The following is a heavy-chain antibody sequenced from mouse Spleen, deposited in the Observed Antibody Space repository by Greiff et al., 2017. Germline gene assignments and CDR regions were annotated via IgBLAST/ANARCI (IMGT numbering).Heavy chain of an antibody. D-gene: IGHD1-1*01. CDR1: GFTFSSYT. J-gene: IGHJ2*01. V-gene: IGHV5-9*04. CDR3: ARNYDGSYDYLDY. Sequence: EVHLVESGGGLVKPGGSLKLSCAASGFTFSSYTMSWVRQTPAKRLEWVATISSGGGNTYYPDSVKGRFTISRDNARNTLYLQMSSLRSEDTAMYYCARNYDGSYDYLDYWGQGTTLTVSS. CDR2: ISSGGGNT.